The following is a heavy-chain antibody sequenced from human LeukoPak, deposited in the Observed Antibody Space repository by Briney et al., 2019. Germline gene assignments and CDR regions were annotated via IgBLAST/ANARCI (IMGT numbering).Heavy chain of an antibody. Sequence: GGSLRLSCAASGFTFSDYWMSWVRQAPGKGLEWVAVISFDGSNKYYADSVKGRFTISRDNSKNTLYLQMNSLRAEDTAVYYCARSGIAVAGYFDYWGQGTLVTVSS. V-gene: IGHV3-30*03. J-gene: IGHJ4*02. D-gene: IGHD6-19*01. CDR3: ARSGIAVAGYFDY. CDR1: GFTFSDYW. CDR2: ISFDGSNK.